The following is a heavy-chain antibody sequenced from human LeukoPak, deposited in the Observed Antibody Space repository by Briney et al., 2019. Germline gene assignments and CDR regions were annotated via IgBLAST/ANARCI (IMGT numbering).Heavy chain of an antibody. V-gene: IGHV1-46*01. D-gene: IGHD6-13*01. CDR2: INPSGGST. CDR1: GYTFTSYY. J-gene: IGHJ4*02. CDR3: ARVRGSSWPTYYFGY. Sequence: ASVKVSCKASGYTFTSYYMHWVRQAPGQGLEWMGIINPSGGSTRYAQKFQGRVTITSDTSTSTVYMELSSLRSEDTAVYYCARVRGSSWPTYYFGYWGQGTLVTVSP.